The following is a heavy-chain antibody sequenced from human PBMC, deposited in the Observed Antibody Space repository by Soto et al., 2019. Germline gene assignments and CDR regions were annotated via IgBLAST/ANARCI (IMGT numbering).Heavy chain of an antibody. V-gene: IGHV4-59*01. CDR2: IYYSGST. CDR1: GGSISSYY. CDR3: AREGRVVGP. J-gene: IGHJ5*02. D-gene: IGHD2-2*01. Sequence: PSETLSLTCTVSGGSISSYYWSWIRQPPGKGLEWIGDIYYSGSTNYNPSLKSRVTISVDTSKNQFSLKLSSVTAADTAVYYCAREGRVVGPWGQGTRGTVSS.